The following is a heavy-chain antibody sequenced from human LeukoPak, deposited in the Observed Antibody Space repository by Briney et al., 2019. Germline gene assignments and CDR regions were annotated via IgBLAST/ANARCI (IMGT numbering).Heavy chain of an antibody. J-gene: IGHJ4*02. CDR3: SRETAGTTIDF. CDR1: GYAIGSNYF. D-gene: IGHD3-10*01. CDR2: IHHRGTT. Sequence: SETLSLTCTVSGYAIGSNYFWGWIRPPPGKGLEWIGSIHHRGTTYYNPSLKGRLTISLDTSKNQFSQNLTSVTASDTAVYYCSRETAGTTIDFGGQGRLVAVSS. V-gene: IGHV4-38-2*02.